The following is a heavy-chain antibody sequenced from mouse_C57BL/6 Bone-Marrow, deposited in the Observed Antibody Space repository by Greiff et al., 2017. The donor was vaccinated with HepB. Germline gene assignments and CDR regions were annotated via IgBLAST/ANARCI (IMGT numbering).Heavy chain of an antibody. CDR1: GFTFSSYA. Sequence: DVQLVESGGGLVKPGGSLKLSCAASGFTFSSYAMSWVRQTPEKRLEWVATISDGGSYTYYPDNVKGRFTISRDNAKNNLYLQMSHLKSEDTAMYYCARDEGWLLLFAYWGQGTLVTVSA. CDR2: ISDGGSYT. D-gene: IGHD2-3*01. CDR3: ARDEGWLLLFAY. V-gene: IGHV5-4*01. J-gene: IGHJ3*01.